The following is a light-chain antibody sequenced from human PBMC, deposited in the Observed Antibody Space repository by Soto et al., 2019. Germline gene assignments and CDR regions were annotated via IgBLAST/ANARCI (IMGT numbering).Light chain of an antibody. CDR3: TSYAGSDIRI. CDR1: SSDVGSYNL. J-gene: IGLJ2*01. Sequence: QSALTQPASVSGSPGQSITISCTGTSSDVGSYNLVSWYQQPPGEAPKLMIYEGSKRPSGVSNRFSGSKSGNTASLTISGLQAEDEAVNFCTSYAGSDIRISGGGTRVPVL. V-gene: IGLV2-23*01. CDR2: EGS.